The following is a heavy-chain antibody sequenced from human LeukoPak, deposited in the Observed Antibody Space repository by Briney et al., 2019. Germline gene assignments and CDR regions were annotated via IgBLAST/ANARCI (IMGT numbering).Heavy chain of an antibody. V-gene: IGHV4-39*01. Sequence: WVRQAPGKGLEWIGSIFYSGSTYYNPSLNSRVTISIDTSKNQFSLRLSSVTAADTAVYYCARQMNTVTADYWGQGTLVTVSS. CDR2: IFYSGST. CDR3: ARQMNTVTADY. J-gene: IGHJ4*02. D-gene: IGHD4-17*01.